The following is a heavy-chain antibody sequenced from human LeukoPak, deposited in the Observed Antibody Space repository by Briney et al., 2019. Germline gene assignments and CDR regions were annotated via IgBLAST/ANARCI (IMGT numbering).Heavy chain of an antibody. CDR3: ARGSGSGWPLDR. J-gene: IGHJ5*02. V-gene: IGHV3-53*01. Sequence: GGSVRLSCAASGVIVSRNFMSWVRQAPGKGLQWVAIMYAVGTTGYSDSVRGRFHISRDSSNNTLSLQINSLRVEDTAVYYCARGSGSGWPLDRWGQGALVTVSS. CDR1: GVIVSRNF. CDR2: MYAVGTT. D-gene: IGHD6-19*01.